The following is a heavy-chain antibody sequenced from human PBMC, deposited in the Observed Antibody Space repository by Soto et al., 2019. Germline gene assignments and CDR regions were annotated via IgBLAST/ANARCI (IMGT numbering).Heavy chain of an antibody. J-gene: IGHJ4*02. D-gene: IGHD4-17*01. V-gene: IGHV3-11*06. CDR2: ISSSSSYT. CDR3: AAETYGDSGDYFDY. CDR1: GFTFSDYY. Sequence: PGGSLRLSCAASGFTFSDYYMSWIRQAPGKGLEWVSYISSSSSYTNYADSVKGRFTISRDNAKNSLYLQMNSLRAEDTAVYYWAAETYGDSGDYFDYWGQGSLVTVSS.